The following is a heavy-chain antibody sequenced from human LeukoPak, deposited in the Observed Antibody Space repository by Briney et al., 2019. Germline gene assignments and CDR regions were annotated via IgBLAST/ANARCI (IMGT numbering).Heavy chain of an antibody. CDR1: GGFISSSSYY. V-gene: IGHV4-39*07. J-gene: IGHJ4*02. CDR3: GRGYWTGYHHLDF. CDR2: FFYSRST. Sequence: PSETLSLTCSASGGFISSSSYYWGWIRQPPGKGLEWIGNFFYSRSTYYNPSLKSRVTISVDTSKNQFSLKLTSVTAADTAVYYCGRGYWTGYHHLDFWGQGTLVTVSS. D-gene: IGHD3/OR15-3a*01.